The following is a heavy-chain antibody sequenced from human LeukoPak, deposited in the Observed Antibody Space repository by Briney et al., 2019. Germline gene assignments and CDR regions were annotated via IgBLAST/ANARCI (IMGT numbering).Heavy chain of an antibody. CDR3: VKGGSISHNWFDS. D-gene: IGHD3-16*01. CDR2: ILNNGTWE. Sequence: GGSLRLSCAASGFTYSDYGMHWVRQAPGRGLEWVAFILNNGTWEYYPDSVKGRLTISRDNSRNTLYLQMNSVRLEDTAIYYCVKGGSISHNWFDSWGQGTLVTVSS. CDR1: GFTYSDYG. J-gene: IGHJ5*01. V-gene: IGHV3-30*02.